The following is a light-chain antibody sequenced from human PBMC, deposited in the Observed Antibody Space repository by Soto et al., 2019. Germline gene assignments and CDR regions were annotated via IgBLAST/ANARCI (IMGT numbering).Light chain of an antibody. CDR3: QQRSNWPQWT. CDR1: KIVSSY. V-gene: IGKV3-11*01. Sequence: EIVLTQSPATLSWSPGERATISCRASKIVSSYLAWYQQKPGQAPRLLIYDASNRATGIPARFSGSGSGTDFTLTISSLEPEDFAVYYCQQRSNWPQWTFGQGTKVDIK. CDR2: DAS. J-gene: IGKJ1*01.